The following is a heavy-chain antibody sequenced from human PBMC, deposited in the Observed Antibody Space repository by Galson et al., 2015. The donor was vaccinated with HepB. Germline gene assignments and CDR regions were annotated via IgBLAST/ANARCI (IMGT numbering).Heavy chain of an antibody. CDR2: MDPNSGNT. Sequence: SVKVSCKASGFSLSTYDINWVRQATGQGLEWLGWMDPNSGNTGYAQKFQDRITMTRNTSISTAYMELRSLRSEDTAVYYCARFPHSSSWDDSYYYMDVWGKGTTVTVSS. J-gene: IGHJ6*03. D-gene: IGHD6-13*01. CDR1: GFSLSTYD. V-gene: IGHV1-8*01. CDR3: ARFPHSSSWDDSYYYMDV.